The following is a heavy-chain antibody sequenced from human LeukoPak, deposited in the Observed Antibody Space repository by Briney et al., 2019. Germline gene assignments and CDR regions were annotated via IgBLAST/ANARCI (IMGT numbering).Heavy chain of an antibody. Sequence: PGGSLRLSCAASGFTFSSYWMSWVRQAPGKGLEWVANIKQDGSEKYYVDSVKGRFTISRDNAKNSPYLQMISLRAEDTAVYYCARVGGRYSPLGYWGQGTLVTVSS. D-gene: IGHD3-16*02. CDR3: ARVGGRYSPLGY. CDR1: GFTFSSYW. V-gene: IGHV3-7*01. CDR2: IKQDGSEK. J-gene: IGHJ4*02.